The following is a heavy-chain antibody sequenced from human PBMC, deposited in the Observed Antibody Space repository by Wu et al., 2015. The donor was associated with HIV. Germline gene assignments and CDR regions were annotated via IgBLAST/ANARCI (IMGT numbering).Heavy chain of an antibody. D-gene: IGHD5-24*01. CDR1: GGTFSSYA. Sequence: QVQLVQSGAEVKKPGSSVKVSCKASGGTFSSYAISWVRQAPGQGLEWMGGIIPIFGTANYAQKFQGRVTITADESTSTAYMELSSLRSEDTAVYYCASKHLEMPTFYYYYYHWTFWGKGPRSPSPQ. V-gene: IGHV1-69*01. CDR3: ASKHLEMPTFYYYYYHWTF. J-gene: IGHJ6*04. CDR2: IIPIFGTA.